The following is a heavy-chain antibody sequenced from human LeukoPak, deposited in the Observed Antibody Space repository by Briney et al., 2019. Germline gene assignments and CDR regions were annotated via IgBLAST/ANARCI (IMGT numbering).Heavy chain of an antibody. CDR2: IYPGDSDT. CDR1: GYSFSTYW. V-gene: IGHV5-51*01. J-gene: IGHJ4*02. CDR3: ARHRDSSSHYYFDY. D-gene: IGHD6-13*01. Sequence: GESLKISCKTSGYSFSTYWIGWVRQMPGKGLEWMGIIYPGDSDTRYSPSFQGQVTISADRSISTAYLQWNSLKASDTAMHYCARHRDSSSHYYFDYWGQGTLVTVSS.